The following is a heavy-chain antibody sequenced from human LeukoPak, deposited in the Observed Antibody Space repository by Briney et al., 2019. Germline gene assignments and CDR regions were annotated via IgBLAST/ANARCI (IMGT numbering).Heavy chain of an antibody. J-gene: IGHJ4*02. V-gene: IGHV4-4*02. Sequence: SETLSLTCGVSGGSISNTNWWSWVRQPPGQGLEWIGEISLTGLTHYNPSLESRVTVSLDKSKNQLSLNLASVTAADTAVYYCSRENGAFSPFGYWGQGTLVTVLS. CDR1: GGSISNTNW. CDR3: SRENGAFSPFGY. CDR2: ISLTGLT. D-gene: IGHD2-8*01.